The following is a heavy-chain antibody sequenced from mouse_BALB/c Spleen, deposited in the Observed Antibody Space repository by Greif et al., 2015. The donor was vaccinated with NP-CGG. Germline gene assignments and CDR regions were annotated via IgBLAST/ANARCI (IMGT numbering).Heavy chain of an antibody. CDR1: GYTFTDYW. J-gene: IGHJ3*01. D-gene: IGHD2-4*01. V-gene: IGHV1-69*01. Sequence: VQLQESGAELVMPGASVKMSCKASGYTFTDYWMHWVKQRPGQGLEWIGAIDTSDSYTSYNQKFKGKATLTVDESSSTAYMQLSSLTSEDSAVYYCARSDYDFPWFAYWGQGTLVTVSA. CDR3: ARSDYDFPWFAY. CDR2: IDTSDSYT.